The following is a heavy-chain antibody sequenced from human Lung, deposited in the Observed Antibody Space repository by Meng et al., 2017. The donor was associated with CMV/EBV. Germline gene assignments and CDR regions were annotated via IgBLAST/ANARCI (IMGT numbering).Heavy chain of an antibody. D-gene: IGHD2-8*01. CDR1: GYTFTGYY. Sequence: ASVKVSCKASGYTFTGYYMHWVRQAPGQGLEWMGWINPNSGGTNYAQKFQGRVTMTRDTSISTAYMELSRLRSDDTAVYYCARDLGDDCTNGVCYSVDACDIWGQGTMVTVSS. J-gene: IGHJ3*02. V-gene: IGHV1-2*02. CDR2: INPNSGGT. CDR3: ARDLGDDCTNGVCYSVDACDI.